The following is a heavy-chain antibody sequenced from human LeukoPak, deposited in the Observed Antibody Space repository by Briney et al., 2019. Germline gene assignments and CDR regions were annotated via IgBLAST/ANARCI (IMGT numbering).Heavy chain of an antibody. Sequence: QSGGSLRLSCAASGFTVSSNYMSWVRQAPGKGLEWVSVIYSGGSTYYAESVKGRFTISRDNSKNTLYLQMNSLRAEDTAVYYCARDGTGDRWGHFDYWGQGTLVTVSS. CDR2: IYSGGST. J-gene: IGHJ4*02. V-gene: IGHV3-53*01. CDR1: GFTVSSNY. D-gene: IGHD7-27*01. CDR3: ARDGTGDRWGHFDY.